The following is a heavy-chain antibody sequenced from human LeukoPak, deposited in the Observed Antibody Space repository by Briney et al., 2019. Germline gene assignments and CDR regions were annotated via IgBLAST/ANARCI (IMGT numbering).Heavy chain of an antibody. J-gene: IGHJ4*02. CDR2: IYTSGST. CDR1: GGSISSYY. D-gene: IGHD3-10*01. CDR3: ARDTPGGSGSYPIDY. V-gene: IGHV4-4*07. Sequence: SETLSLTCTVSGGSISSYYWSWIRQPAGKGLEWIGRIYTSGSTNYNPSLKSRVTMSVDTSKNQFSLKLSSVTAADTAIYYCARDTPGGSGSYPIDYWGQGTLVTVSS.